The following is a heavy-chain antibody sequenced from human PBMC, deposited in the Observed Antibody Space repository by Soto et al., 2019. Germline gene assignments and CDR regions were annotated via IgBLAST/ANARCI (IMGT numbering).Heavy chain of an antibody. CDR3: AKVIAAAGDFGMDV. Sequence: QVQLVESGGGVVQPGSSLRLSCAASGFTFSSYGMHWVRQAPGKGLEWVAVISYDGSNKYYADSVKGRFTISRDNSKNTLYLQMNSLRAEDTAVYYCAKVIAAAGDFGMDVWGQGTTVTVSS. V-gene: IGHV3-30*18. CDR1: GFTFSSYG. CDR2: ISYDGSNK. J-gene: IGHJ6*02. D-gene: IGHD6-13*01.